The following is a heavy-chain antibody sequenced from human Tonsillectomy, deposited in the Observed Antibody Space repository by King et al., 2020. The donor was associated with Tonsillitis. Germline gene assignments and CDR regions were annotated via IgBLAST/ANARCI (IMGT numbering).Heavy chain of an antibody. Sequence: QLVQSGAEVKEPGSSVKVSCTSSGGSFNNHAFSWVRQAPGQGLEWIGGIVPLFGTPRYAQKLQGRVTITADEYTRTGYMELSGLRSEDTALYYCARGKLEDSKGYLVRGVFDYWGQGT. J-gene: IGHJ4*03. D-gene: IGHD3-10*01. V-gene: IGHV1-69*01. CDR1: GGSFNNHA. CDR3: ARGKLEDSKGYLVRGVFDY. CDR2: IVPLFGTP.